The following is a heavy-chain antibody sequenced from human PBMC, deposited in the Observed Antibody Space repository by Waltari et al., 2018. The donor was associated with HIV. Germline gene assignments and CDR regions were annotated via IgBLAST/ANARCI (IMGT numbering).Heavy chain of an antibody. CDR2: IYHSGST. CDR3: ARGSGSRNWFDP. D-gene: IGHD1-26*01. Sequence: QVQLQESGPGLVKPSETLSLTCAVSGYSISSGYYWGWIRQPPGKGLEWIGSIYHSGSTYYNPSLKSRVTRSVDTSKNQFSLKLSSVTAADTAVYYCARGSGSRNWFDPWGQGTLVTVSS. J-gene: IGHJ5*02. CDR1: GYSISSGYY. V-gene: IGHV4-38-2*01.